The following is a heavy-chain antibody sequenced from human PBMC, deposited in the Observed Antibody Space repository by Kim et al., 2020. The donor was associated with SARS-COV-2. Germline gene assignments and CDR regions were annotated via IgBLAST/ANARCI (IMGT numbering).Heavy chain of an antibody. D-gene: IGHD6-13*01. CDR3: AMLIENSSWDNYYYGMDV. CDR2: ISWNSGSI. V-gene: IGHV3-9*01. J-gene: IGHJ6*02. Sequence: GGSLRLFCAASGFTFDDYAMHWVRQAPGKGLEWVSGISWNSGSIGYADSVKGRFTISRDNAKNSLYLQMNSLRAEDTALYYCAMLIENSSWDNYYYGMDVWGPGTTVTVS. CDR1: GFTFDDYA.